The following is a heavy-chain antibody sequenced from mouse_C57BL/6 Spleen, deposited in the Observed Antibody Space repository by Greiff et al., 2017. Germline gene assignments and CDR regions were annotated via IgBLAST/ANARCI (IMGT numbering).Heavy chain of an antibody. Sequence: EVQVVESGGDLVKPGGSLKLSCAASGFTFSSYGMSWVRQTPDKRLEWVATISSGGSYTYYPDSVKGRFTISRDNAKNTLYLQMSSLKSEDTAMYYCARRDMITTGGYYAMDYWGQGTSVTVSS. CDR1: GFTFSSYG. CDR2: ISSGGSYT. V-gene: IGHV5-6*01. CDR3: ARRDMITTGGYYAMDY. D-gene: IGHD2-4*01. J-gene: IGHJ4*01.